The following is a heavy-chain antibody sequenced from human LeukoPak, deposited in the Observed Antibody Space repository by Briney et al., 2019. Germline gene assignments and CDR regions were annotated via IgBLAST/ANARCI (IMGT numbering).Heavy chain of an antibody. CDR2: IDLDDDK. Sequence: PSETLSLTCTVSGGSISSYYWSWIRQPPGKALEWLARIDLDDDKYYSTSLKTRLTISKDTSKNQVVLTMTNMDPVDTATYYCARTDSDLAFDYWGQGTLVTVSS. J-gene: IGHJ4*02. V-gene: IGHV2-70*11. CDR3: ARTDSDLAFDY. D-gene: IGHD3-22*01. CDR1: GGSISSYY.